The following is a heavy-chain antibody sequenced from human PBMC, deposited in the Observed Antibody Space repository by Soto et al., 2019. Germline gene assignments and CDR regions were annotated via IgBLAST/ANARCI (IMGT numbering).Heavy chain of an antibody. D-gene: IGHD3-3*01. Sequence: EVQLLESGGGLVQPGGSLRLYCAASGFTFSNYAMGWVRQAPGKGLEWFSGISGGGGSTYYADFVKGRFTISRDQSKNTLFLQMHSLGAEDTALYFCAKDEEAELIFGVVTISRFDSWGQGTLFTVSS. CDR2: ISGGGGST. V-gene: IGHV3-23*01. CDR3: AKDEEAELIFGVVTISRFDS. CDR1: GFTFSNYA. J-gene: IGHJ4*02.